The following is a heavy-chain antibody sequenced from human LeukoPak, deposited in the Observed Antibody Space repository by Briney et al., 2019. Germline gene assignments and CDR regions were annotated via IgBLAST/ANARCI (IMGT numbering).Heavy chain of an antibody. J-gene: IGHJ4*02. V-gene: IGHV3-21*01. D-gene: IGHD5-12*01. CDR1: GFTFSSYS. CDR2: ISSSSSYI. CDR3: ARDLWYSGYDPPY. Sequence: GGSLRLSCAASGFTFSSYSMNWVRQAPGKGLEWVSSISSSSSYIYYADSVKGRFTISRDNAKYSLYLQMNSLRAEDTAVYYCARDLWYSGYDPPYWGQGTLVTVSS.